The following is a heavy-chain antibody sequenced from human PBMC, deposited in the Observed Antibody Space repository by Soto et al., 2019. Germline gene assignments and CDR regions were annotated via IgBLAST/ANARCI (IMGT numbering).Heavy chain of an antibody. Sequence: EVQLVESGGGLVQPGGSLRLSCVASGFIADDYAMHWVRQAPGKGLEWVSGISSNSATINYADSVKGRFTISRDNAKNTLFLQMTSLRPEDTAFYYCVKDMKWGGMTTIHYFDSWGQGTLVTVSS. V-gene: IGHV3-9*02. J-gene: IGHJ4*02. CDR2: ISSNSATI. CDR1: GFIADDYA. CDR3: VKDMKWGGMTTIHYFDS. D-gene: IGHD4-17*01.